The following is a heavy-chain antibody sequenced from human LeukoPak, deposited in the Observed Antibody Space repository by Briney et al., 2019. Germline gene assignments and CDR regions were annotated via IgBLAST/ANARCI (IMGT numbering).Heavy chain of an antibody. J-gene: IGHJ3*02. CDR1: GYSISSGYY. V-gene: IGHV4-61*03. D-gene: IGHD5-18*01. CDR3: ARGGYIYGFDAFDI. CDR2: IYYSGST. Sequence: SETLSLTCTVSGYSISSGYYWGWIRQPPGKGLEWIGYIYYSGSTNFNPSLKSRVTLSVDTSKNHFSLNLSSVTAADTAVYYCARGGYIYGFDAFDIWGQVTMVTVS.